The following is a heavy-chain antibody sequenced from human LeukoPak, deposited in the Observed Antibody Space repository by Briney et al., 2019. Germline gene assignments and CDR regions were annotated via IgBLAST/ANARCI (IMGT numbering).Heavy chain of an antibody. CDR3: AKAPPYTKYFDY. V-gene: IGHV3-21*01. D-gene: IGHD1-1*01. CDR2: INSGSTYT. CDR1: GFTFSSYM. Sequence: GGSLRLSCAASGFTFSSYMMNWVRQAPGKGLEWVSSINSGSTYTYYTESVKGRFTVSRDNAKNSLFLQMNSLRAEDTAIYYCAKAPPYTKYFDYWGQGTLLTVSS. J-gene: IGHJ4*02.